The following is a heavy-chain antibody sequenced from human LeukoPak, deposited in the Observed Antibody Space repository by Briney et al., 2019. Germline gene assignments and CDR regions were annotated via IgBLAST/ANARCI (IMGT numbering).Heavy chain of an antibody. CDR1: GGTFSSYA. J-gene: IGHJ3*02. Sequence: SVNVSCKASGGTFSSYAISWVRQAPGQGLEWMGRIIPIFGIANYAQKFQGRVTITADKSTSTAYMELRSLRSEDTAVYYCARSIAYCGGDWSRMAFDIWGQGTMVTVSS. D-gene: IGHD2-21*02. V-gene: IGHV1-69*04. CDR2: IIPIFGIA. CDR3: ARSIAYCGGDWSRMAFDI.